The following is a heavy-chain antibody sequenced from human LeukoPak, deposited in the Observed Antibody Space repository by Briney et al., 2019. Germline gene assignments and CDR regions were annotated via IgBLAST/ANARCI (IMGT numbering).Heavy chain of an antibody. CDR3: ARNRREGQFVRSLYYYLTS. Sequence: ASVKVSCKASGYTFIRYGISWVRQAPGQGLEWMGWISADDGNTNCAQELQGRVTMTTDTATSTAYMELKSLKSDDTAVYYCARNRREGQFVRSLYYYLTSGAKGPRSSSP. CDR1: GYTFIRYG. J-gene: IGHJ6*03. CDR2: ISADDGNT. V-gene: IGHV1-18*01. D-gene: IGHD1-26*01.